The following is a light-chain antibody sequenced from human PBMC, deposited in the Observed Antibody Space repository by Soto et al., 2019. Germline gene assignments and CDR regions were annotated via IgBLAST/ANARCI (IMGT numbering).Light chain of an antibody. J-gene: IGKJ4*01. CDR3: QQYNHWTLN. V-gene: IGKV3-15*01. CDR1: QTVNNN. CDR2: GAS. Sequence: EIVMTQSPATLSVSPGERATLSCRASQTVNNNLAWYQQKPGQAPRLLIYGASARATGIQARFSGSGSGTEFTLSITSLQSEDFAEDYCQQYNHWTLNIGGGTKVEIK.